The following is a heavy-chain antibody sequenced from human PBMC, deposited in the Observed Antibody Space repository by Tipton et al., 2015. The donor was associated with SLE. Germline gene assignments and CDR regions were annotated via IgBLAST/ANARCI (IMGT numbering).Heavy chain of an antibody. CDR3: ARGHGSGFYSDN. J-gene: IGHJ4*02. CDR1: GYTFSSYW. Sequence: QLVQSGAEVKKPGESLKISCKGSGYTFSSYWIVWVRQRPGKGLEWMGIIYPTDSDIIYSPSFQGQVTISADESTSTAYLQLSSLKAADTAMYYCARGHGSGFYSDNWGQGTLVTVSS. V-gene: IGHV5-51*03. D-gene: IGHD3-22*01. CDR2: IYPTDSDI.